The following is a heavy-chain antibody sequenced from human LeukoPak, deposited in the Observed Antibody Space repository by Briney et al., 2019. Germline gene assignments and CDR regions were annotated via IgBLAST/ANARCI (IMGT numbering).Heavy chain of an antibody. CDR2: ISSSSSYI. CDR1: GFTFSSYS. D-gene: IGHD5-12*01. Sequence: GGSLRLSCAASGFTFSSYSMTWVRQAPGKGLEWVSSISSSSSYIYYADSVKGRFTISRDSAKNSLYLQMNSLRAEDTAVYYCARPLGGGYDFTYYFDYWGQGTLVTVSS. J-gene: IGHJ4*02. CDR3: ARPLGGGYDFTYYFDY. V-gene: IGHV3-21*01.